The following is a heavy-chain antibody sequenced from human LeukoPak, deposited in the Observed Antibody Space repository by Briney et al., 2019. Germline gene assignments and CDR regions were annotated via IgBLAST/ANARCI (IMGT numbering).Heavy chain of an antibody. J-gene: IGHJ3*02. CDR1: GYTFTSYA. Sequence: ASVKVSCKASGYTFTSYAMHWVRQAPGQRLEWMGWINAGNGNTKYSQKFQGRVTITRDTSASTAYMELSSLRSEDTAVYYCASLGPYCSGGSCYGVGAFDIWGQGTMVTVSS. D-gene: IGHD2-15*01. V-gene: IGHV1-3*01. CDR2: INAGNGNT. CDR3: ASLGPYCSGGSCYGVGAFDI.